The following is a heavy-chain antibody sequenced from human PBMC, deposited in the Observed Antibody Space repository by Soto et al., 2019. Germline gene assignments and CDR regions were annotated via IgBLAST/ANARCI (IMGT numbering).Heavy chain of an antibody. D-gene: IGHD1-26*01. J-gene: IGHJ4*02. CDR2: IYHSGST. Sequence: SETLSLTCTVSGYSISSGYYWGWIRQPPGKGLEWIGSIYHSGSTYYNPSLKSRVTISVDTSKNQFSLKLSSVTAADTAVYYCARVMRSGVTGMDVKGVDYWGQGTLVTVSS. CDR3: ARVMRSGVTGMDVKGVDY. CDR1: GYSISSGYY. V-gene: IGHV4-38-2*02.